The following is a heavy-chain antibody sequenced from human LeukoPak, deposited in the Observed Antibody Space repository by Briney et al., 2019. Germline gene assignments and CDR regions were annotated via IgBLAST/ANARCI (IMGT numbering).Heavy chain of an antibody. Sequence: GGSLRLSCAASGFTVSSNYMSWVRQAPGKGLEWVANIKPDGTTKFYVDSVKGRFTISRDNALNSLYLQMNSLRAEDTAIYYCARSIPYGTTWYGRSDYWGQGTLVTVSS. D-gene: IGHD6-13*01. V-gene: IGHV3-7*03. J-gene: IGHJ4*02. CDR3: ARSIPYGTTWYGRSDY. CDR2: IKPDGTTK. CDR1: GFTVSSNY.